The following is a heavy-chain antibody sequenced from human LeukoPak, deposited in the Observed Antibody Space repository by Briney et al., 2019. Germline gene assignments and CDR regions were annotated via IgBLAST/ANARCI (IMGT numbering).Heavy chain of an antibody. D-gene: IGHD3/OR15-3a*01. V-gene: IGHV4-38-2*01. CDR1: GYSISSGYY. CDR3: ARGTGSSPGVDY. J-gene: IGHJ4*02. CDR2: IYHSGST. Sequence: SETLSLTCAVSGYSISSGYYWGWIRQPPGKGLEWIGSIYHSGSTYYNPSLKSRVTISVDTSKNQFSLKLRSVTAADTAVYYCARGTGSSPGVDYWGQGTLVTVSS.